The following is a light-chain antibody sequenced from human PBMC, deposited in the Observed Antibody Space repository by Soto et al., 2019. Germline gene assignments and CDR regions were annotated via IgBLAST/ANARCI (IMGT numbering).Light chain of an antibody. J-gene: IGKJ1*01. Sequence: ESVLTQSPGTLSLSRGERATLSCRASQSVGSSYLAWYQQKPGQAPRLLIFGASSRAAGIPDRFSGSGSGTDFTLTISRLEPEDFAVYYCEQYGGSPGTCGQGTKVEIK. CDR2: GAS. V-gene: IGKV3-20*01. CDR3: EQYGGSPGT. CDR1: QSVGSSY.